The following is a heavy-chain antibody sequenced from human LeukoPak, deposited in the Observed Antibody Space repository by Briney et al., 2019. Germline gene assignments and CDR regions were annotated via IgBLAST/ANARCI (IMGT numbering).Heavy chain of an antibody. V-gene: IGHV3-74*01. CDR1: GFNFRTYW. J-gene: IGHJ6*04. CDR2: INSDGSNT. Sequence: GGSLRLSCAASGFNFRTYWMHWVRQAPGKGLVWVSRINSDGSNTTYADSVKGRFTVSRDNAMNTLYLQMHSLRAEDTALYFCARGYGADVWGKGTMVTVPS. CDR3: ARGYGADV.